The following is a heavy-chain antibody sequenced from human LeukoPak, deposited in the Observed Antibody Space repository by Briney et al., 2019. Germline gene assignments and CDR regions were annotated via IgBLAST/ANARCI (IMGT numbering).Heavy chain of an antibody. J-gene: IGHJ3*02. D-gene: IGHD3-22*01. Sequence: GASVKVSCKASGYTFTNYGMGWVRQAPGQGLEWMGWISGYNGNTNYAQKLQGRVTMTTDTSTSTAYMELRSLKSDDTAVYYCASLKNYYDSSGYLVTDAFDIWGQGTMVTVSS. CDR2: ISGYNGNT. V-gene: IGHV1-18*01. CDR3: ASLKNYYDSSGYLVTDAFDI. CDR1: GYTFTNYG.